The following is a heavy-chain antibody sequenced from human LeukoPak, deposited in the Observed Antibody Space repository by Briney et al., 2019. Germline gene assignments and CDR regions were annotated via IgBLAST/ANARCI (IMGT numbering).Heavy chain of an antibody. V-gene: IGHV1-69*13. CDR2: IIPIFGTA. D-gene: IGHD6-13*01. Sequence: ASVKVSCKASGGTFSSYAISWVRQAPGQGLEWMGGIIPIFGTANYAQKFQGRVTITADESTSTAYMELSSLRSEDTAVYYCAKVSSSWSSPVDYWGQGTLVTVSS. CDR1: GGTFSSYA. CDR3: AKVSSSWSSPVDY. J-gene: IGHJ4*02.